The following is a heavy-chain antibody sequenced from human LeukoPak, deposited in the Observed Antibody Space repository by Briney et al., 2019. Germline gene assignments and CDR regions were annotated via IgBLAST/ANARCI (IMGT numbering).Heavy chain of an antibody. CDR3: ASLYCSSTSCYDYYYYGMDV. Sequence: PGGSLRLSCAASGFTFSSYSMNWVRQAPGKGLEWVSSISSSYIYYADSVKGRFTISRDNAKNSLYLQMNSLRAEDTAVYYCASLYCSSTSCYDYYYYGMDVWGKGTTVTVSS. CDR2: ISSSYI. CDR1: GFTFSSYS. J-gene: IGHJ6*04. D-gene: IGHD2-2*01. V-gene: IGHV3-21*01.